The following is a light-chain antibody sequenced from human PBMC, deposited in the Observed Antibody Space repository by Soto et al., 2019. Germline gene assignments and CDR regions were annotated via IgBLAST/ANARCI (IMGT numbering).Light chain of an antibody. J-gene: IGKJ5*01. CDR1: QSISNF. Sequence: DIQLTQSPSSLSASVGDRVTITCRASQSISNFLNWYQLKPGKAPNILMYGASYLKSGVPTRFSGSGSGTDVTLTISSLQPEDFAIYYCQQTYTTPEITFGQGTRLEIK. CDR2: GAS. V-gene: IGKV1-39*01. CDR3: QQTYTTPEIT.